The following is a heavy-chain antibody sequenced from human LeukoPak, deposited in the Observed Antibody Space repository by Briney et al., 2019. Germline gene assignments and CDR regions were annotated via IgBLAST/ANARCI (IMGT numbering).Heavy chain of an antibody. V-gene: IGHV3-74*01. J-gene: IGHJ4*02. CDR1: GFTFRTCW. D-gene: IGHD3-10*01. Sequence: PGGSLRLSCAASGFTFRTCWRHWVRQTPGQGQVWVSRINSDGSTTNYADSVKGRFTVSRDNAQNTLYLQMSSLRAEDAAVYYCARAGNYYFEYWGQGALVTVSS. CDR2: INSDGSTT. CDR3: ARAGNYYFEY.